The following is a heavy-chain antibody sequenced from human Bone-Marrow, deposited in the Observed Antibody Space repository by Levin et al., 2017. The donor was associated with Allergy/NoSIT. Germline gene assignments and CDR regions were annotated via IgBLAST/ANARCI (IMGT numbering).Heavy chain of an antibody. Sequence: PGGSLRLSCAASGFTFSDHYMDWVRQAPGKGLEWVGRSRTKANSYTTEYAASVKGRFTISRDDSKNSLYLQMNSLNTEDTAVYYCARSNILSFGWHYFDSWGQGTLVTVSS. J-gene: IGHJ4*02. CDR3: ARSNILSFGWHYFDS. D-gene: IGHD3-10*01. CDR2: SRTKANSYTT. V-gene: IGHV3-72*01. CDR1: GFTFSDHY.